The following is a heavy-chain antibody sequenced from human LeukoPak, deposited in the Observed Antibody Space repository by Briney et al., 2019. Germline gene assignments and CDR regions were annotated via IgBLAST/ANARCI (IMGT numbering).Heavy chain of an antibody. J-gene: IGHJ4*02. CDR1: GGSISSYY. Sequence: SETLSLTCTVSGGSISSYYWSWIRQPPGKGLEWIGYIYYSGSTNYNPSLKSRVTISVDTSKNQFSLKLSSVTAADTAVYYCARDISCSGGSCRDYWGQGTPVTVSS. D-gene: IGHD2-15*01. CDR2: IYYSGST. CDR3: ARDISCSGGSCRDY. V-gene: IGHV4-59*01.